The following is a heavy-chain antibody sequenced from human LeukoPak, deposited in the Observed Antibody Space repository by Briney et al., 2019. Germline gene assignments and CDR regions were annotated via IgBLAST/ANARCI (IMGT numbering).Heavy chain of an antibody. V-gene: IGHV3-21*06. Sequence: GGSLRLSCAASGFTLSTYSINWVRQAPGKGLEWVSSIDGSSTSIYYAGSVKGRFTISRDNAKNSLYLQMNSLRAEDTAVYYCAREEGKQQMEAFDYWGQGTLVTVSS. CDR2: IDGSSTSI. J-gene: IGHJ4*02. CDR3: AREEGKQQMEAFDY. D-gene: IGHD6-13*01. CDR1: GFTLSTYS.